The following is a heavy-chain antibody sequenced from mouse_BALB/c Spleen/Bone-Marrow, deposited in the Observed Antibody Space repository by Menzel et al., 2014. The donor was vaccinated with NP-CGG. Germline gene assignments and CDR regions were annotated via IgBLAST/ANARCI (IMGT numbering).Heavy chain of an antibody. CDR2: IDPSTGYT. CDR3: ARGGVYDGYSY. D-gene: IGHD2-3*01. CDR1: GYTXTNYW. J-gene: IGHJ3*01. V-gene: IGHV1-7*01. Sequence: VQLQQSGAELAKPRASVKMSCKASGYTXTNYWMHWVKQRPGQGLEWIGYIDPSTGYTEYNQKFKDKATLTADKSSXTAYMQLSSLTSEDSAVYYCARGGVYDGYSYWGQGTLVTVSA.